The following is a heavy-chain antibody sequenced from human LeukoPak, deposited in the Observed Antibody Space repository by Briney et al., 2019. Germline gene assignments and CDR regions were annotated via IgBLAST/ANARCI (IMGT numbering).Heavy chain of an antibody. V-gene: IGHV1-18*01. CDR3: ARVVDSSGWYVAFDI. D-gene: IGHD6-19*01. J-gene: IGHJ3*02. Sequence: ASVKVSCKASGYTFTSYGISWVRQAPGQGLEWMGWISAYLGNTNYAQKLQGRVTMTTDTSTSTAYMELRSLRSDDTAVYYCARVVDSSGWYVAFDIWGQGTMVTVSS. CDR1: GYTFTSYG. CDR2: ISAYLGNT.